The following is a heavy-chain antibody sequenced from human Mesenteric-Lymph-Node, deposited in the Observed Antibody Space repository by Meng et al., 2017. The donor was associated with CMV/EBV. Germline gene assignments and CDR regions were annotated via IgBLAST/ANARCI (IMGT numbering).Heavy chain of an antibody. D-gene: IGHD2-2*01. Sequence: GESLKISCAASGLTFSSYIMHWVRQAPGKGLEWVAVISYDGSNKYYADSVKGRFTISRDNSKNTLYLQMNSLRAEDTAVYYCAKGYCSSISCSGGYWGQGTLVTVSS. CDR1: GLTFSSYI. CDR3: AKGYCSSISCSGGY. CDR2: ISYDGSNK. J-gene: IGHJ4*02. V-gene: IGHV3-30*04.